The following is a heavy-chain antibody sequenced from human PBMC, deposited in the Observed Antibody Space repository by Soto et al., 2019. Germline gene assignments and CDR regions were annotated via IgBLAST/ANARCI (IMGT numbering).Heavy chain of an antibody. CDR2: INAGIGDT. V-gene: IGHV1-3*01. Sequence: ASVKVSCKASGYTFTSYAMHWVRQAPGQRLEWMGWINAGIGDTEYSQKFQGRVTITRDTSASTAYMELSSLRSEDTAVYYCARRAPGDGSGSYYNPGQFDPWGQGTLVTVSS. CDR1: GYTFTSYA. J-gene: IGHJ5*02. CDR3: ARRAPGDGSGSYYNPGQFDP. D-gene: IGHD3-10*01.